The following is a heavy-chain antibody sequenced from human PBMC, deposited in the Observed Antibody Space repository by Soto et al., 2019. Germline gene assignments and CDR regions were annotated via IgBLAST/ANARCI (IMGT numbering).Heavy chain of an antibody. J-gene: IGHJ4*02. CDR2: IDYSGST. V-gene: IGHV4-31*03. Sequence: PSETLSLTCTVSGGSISSGGYYWSWIRQHPGKGLEWIGYIDYSGSTYYNPSLKSRVTISVDTSKNHFSLKLSSVTAADTAVYYCARDPMGPRYYYDSSGYSNWGQGTLVTVSS. CDR1: GGSISSGGYY. D-gene: IGHD3-22*01. CDR3: ARDPMGPRYYYDSSGYSN.